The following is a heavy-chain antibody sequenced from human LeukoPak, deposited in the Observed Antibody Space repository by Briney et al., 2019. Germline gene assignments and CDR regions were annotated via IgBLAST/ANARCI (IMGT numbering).Heavy chain of an antibody. V-gene: IGHV3-23*01. CDR1: GFTFSSYA. Sequence: PGGSLRLSCAASGFTFSSYAMHWVRQAPGKGLEWVSVISGSGGNTYYADSVKGRFTVSRDNSKNTLYLQMNSLRAEDTAVYYCAKGRGNSAYYHFDYWGQGTLVTVSS. CDR3: AKGRGNSAYYHFDY. CDR2: ISGSGGNT. J-gene: IGHJ4*02. D-gene: IGHD3-22*01.